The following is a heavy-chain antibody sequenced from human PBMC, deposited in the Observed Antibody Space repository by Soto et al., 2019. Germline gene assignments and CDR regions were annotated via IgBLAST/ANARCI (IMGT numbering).Heavy chain of an antibody. D-gene: IGHD3-22*01. Sequence: GASVKVSCKASGYTFTSYGISWVRQAPGQGLEWMGWISAYNGNTNYAQKLQGRVTMTTDTSTSTAYMELRSLRSDDTAVYYCASVSGYYYDSSGYSDYWGQGTLVTVSS. J-gene: IGHJ4*02. CDR2: ISAYNGNT. CDR3: ASVSGYYYDSSGYSDY. V-gene: IGHV1-18*01. CDR1: GYTFTSYG.